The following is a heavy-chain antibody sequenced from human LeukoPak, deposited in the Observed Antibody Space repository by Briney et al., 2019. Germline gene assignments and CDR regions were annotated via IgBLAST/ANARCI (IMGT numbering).Heavy chain of an antibody. CDR2: ISYDGSNK. D-gene: IGHD6-19*01. CDR3: ARVTSSGVYYYYYGMDV. Sequence: GGSLRLSCAASGFTFSSYAMHWVRQAPGKGLEWVAVISYDGSNKYYADSVKGGFTISRDNSKSTLYLQMNSLRAEDTAVYYCARVTSSGVYYYYYGMDVWGQGTTVTVSS. CDR1: GFTFSSYA. V-gene: IGHV3-30-3*01. J-gene: IGHJ6*02.